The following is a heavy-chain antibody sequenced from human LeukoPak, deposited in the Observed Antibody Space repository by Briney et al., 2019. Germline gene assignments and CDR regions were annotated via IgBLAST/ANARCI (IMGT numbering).Heavy chain of an antibody. CDR3: AKPPQAGDAFDI. Sequence: GGSLRLSCAASGFTFSSYGMHWVRQAPGKGLEWVAVIWCDGSNKYYADSVKGRFTISRDNSKNTLYLQMNSLRAEDTAVYYCAKPPQAGDAFDIWGQGTMVTVSS. CDR2: IWCDGSNK. CDR1: GFTFSSYG. J-gene: IGHJ3*02. V-gene: IGHV3-33*06.